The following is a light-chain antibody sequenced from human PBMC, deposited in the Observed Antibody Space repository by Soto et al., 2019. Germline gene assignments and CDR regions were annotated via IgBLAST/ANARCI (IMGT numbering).Light chain of an antibody. J-gene: IGLJ3*02. CDR1: SGPVFTSSY. CDR2: NTN. CDR3: LLYLGGGIWV. V-gene: IGLV8-61*01. Sequence: QTVVTQEPSFSVSPGGTVTLTCGLSSGPVFTSSYPNWYQQTPGQAPRTLIFNTNTRSSGVPDRFSGSILGDKAALTITGAQADDDSYYYWLLYLGGGIWVFRGGTKLTVL.